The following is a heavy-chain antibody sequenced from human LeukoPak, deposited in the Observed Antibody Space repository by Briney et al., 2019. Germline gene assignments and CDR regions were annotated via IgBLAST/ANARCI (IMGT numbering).Heavy chain of an antibody. CDR1: GFTVSSNY. J-gene: IGHJ4*02. D-gene: IGHD4-11*01. CDR3: AKDLSSNYVYYFDY. CDR2: IYSGGST. V-gene: IGHV3-53*05. Sequence: GGSLRLSCAASGFTVSSNYMSWVRQAPGKGLEWVSVIYSGGSTYYADSVKGRFTISRDNSKNTLYLQMNSLRAEDTAVYYCAKDLSSNYVYYFDYWGQGTLVTVSS.